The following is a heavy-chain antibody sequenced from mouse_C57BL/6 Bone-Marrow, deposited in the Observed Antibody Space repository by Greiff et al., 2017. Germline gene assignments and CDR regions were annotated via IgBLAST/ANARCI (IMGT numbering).Heavy chain of an antibody. CDR1: GFNIKDDY. CDR2: IDPENGDT. J-gene: IGHJ4*01. D-gene: IGHD1-1*01. Sequence: VHVQQSGAELVRPGASVKLSCTASGFNIKDDYMHWVKQRPEQGLEWIGWIDPENGDTEYASKFQGKATITEDTSSNTAYLQLSSRTSEDTAVYYCTPVDGDMDYWGRGTAVTVTA. CDR3: TPVDGDMDY. V-gene: IGHV14-4*01.